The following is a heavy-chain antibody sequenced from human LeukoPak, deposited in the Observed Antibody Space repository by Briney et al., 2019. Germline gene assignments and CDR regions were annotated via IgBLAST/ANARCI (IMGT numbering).Heavy chain of an antibody. CDR1: GGSISGTNW. V-gene: IGHV4-4*02. CDR2: ISLRGLT. D-gene: IGHD1-26*01. Sequence: SQTLSLTYGVSGGSISGTNWWSWARQPPGQGLDWIGEISLRGLTNYTPSPRRRLTMPLDEPQNRVPLDLTCVTAADTAVYYCSRESGPFSPFGFWGQGTLVSVHS. J-gene: IGHJ4*02. CDR3: SRESGPFSPFGF.